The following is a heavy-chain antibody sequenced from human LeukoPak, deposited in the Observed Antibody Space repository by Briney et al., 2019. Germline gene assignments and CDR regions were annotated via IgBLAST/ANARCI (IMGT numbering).Heavy chain of an antibody. Sequence: SETLSLTCTVSGGSINSDYWSWFRQPPGNGLEWIGYIYYSGSTNYNPSLKSRVTISVDTSKTQFSLNLGSVTAADTAVYYCARDYYDTSGPWKHWGQGTLVTVSS. CDR3: ARDYYDTSGPWKH. CDR2: IYYSGST. D-gene: IGHD3-22*01. J-gene: IGHJ1*01. CDR1: GGSINSDY. V-gene: IGHV4-59*13.